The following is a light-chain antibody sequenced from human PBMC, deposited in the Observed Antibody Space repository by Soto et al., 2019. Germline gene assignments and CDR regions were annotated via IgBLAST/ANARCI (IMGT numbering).Light chain of an antibody. CDR1: SSYVGGYNY. CDR3: SSYAGSNNLI. CDR2: EVS. V-gene: IGLV2-8*01. Sequence: QSVLNQPPSASGSPGQSVTISCTGTSSYVGGYNYVSWYQQHPGKAPKLMIYEVSKRPSGVPDRFSGSKSGNTASLTVSGLQAEDEADYYCSSYAGSNNLIFGTGTKVTVL. J-gene: IGLJ1*01.